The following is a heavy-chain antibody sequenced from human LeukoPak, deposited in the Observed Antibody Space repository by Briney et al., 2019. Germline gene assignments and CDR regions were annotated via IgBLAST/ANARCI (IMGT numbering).Heavy chain of an antibody. Sequence: GGSLRLSCAASGFTSSSYSMNWVRQAPGKGLEWVSSISSSSSYIYYADSVKGRFTISRDNAKNSLYLQMNSLRAEDTAVYYCASRSSGYYGAFDIWGQGTMVTVSS. V-gene: IGHV3-21*01. J-gene: IGHJ3*02. D-gene: IGHD3-22*01. CDR3: ASRSSGYYGAFDI. CDR2: ISSSSSYI. CDR1: GFTSSSYS.